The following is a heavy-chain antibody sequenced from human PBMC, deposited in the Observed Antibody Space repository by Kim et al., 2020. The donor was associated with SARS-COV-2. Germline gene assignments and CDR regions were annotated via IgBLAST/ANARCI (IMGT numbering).Heavy chain of an antibody. Sequence: GGSLRLSCAASGFTFSSIWMSWVRQAPGKGLEWVANINEDGSDNYYVDSVKGRFTISRDNAKNSLYLQMNSLRVEDTAVYYCARFGAEIWLDPWGQGTLV. D-gene: IGHD3-10*01. CDR3: ARFGAEIWLDP. J-gene: IGHJ5*02. CDR1: GFTFSSIW. CDR2: INEDGSDN. V-gene: IGHV3-7*03.